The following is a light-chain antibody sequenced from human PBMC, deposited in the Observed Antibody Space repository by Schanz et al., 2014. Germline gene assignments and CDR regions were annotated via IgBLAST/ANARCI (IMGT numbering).Light chain of an antibody. Sequence: AIQLTQSPSSLSASVGDRVTITCRASQDIRSALAWYQQKPGKPPNLLIYEASSLESGVPSRFSGSGSGTDFTLSISSLQPEDFATYCQQGDNPLTFGGGTKVEIK. CDR3: QQGDNPLT. V-gene: IGKV1D-13*01. CDR1: QDIRSA. J-gene: IGKJ4*01. CDR2: EAS.